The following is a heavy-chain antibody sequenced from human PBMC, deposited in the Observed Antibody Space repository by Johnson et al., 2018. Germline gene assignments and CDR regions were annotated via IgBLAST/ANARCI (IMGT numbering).Heavy chain of an antibody. CDR2: IYYNGNT. D-gene: IGHD2-21*02. Sequence: QVRLQESGPGLVKPSQTLSLTCTISAGSISSGGYSWSWIRQHPGEGLEWTAYIYYNGNTYYTPAIKSRVTISVATSNNQFSLKLTPVTAADTAVYYCARGHCGGDCPDGSLFDYWGQGTLVTVSS. CDR3: ARGHCGGDCPDGSLFDY. J-gene: IGHJ4*02. CDR1: AGSISSGGYS. V-gene: IGHV4-31*03.